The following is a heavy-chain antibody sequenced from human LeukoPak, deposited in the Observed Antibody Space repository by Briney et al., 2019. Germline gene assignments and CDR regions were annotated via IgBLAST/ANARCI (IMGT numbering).Heavy chain of an antibody. J-gene: IGHJ4*02. CDR2: IWYDGSNE. Sequence: GSLRLSCAASGFTFNDYAMHWVRQAPGKGLEWVALIWYDGSNEYYADSVKGRFTISRDDSKNTLYLQMNSLRAEDTAVYYCAKDRGAVAVPNDGYWGQGTLVTVSS. CDR3: AKDRGAVAVPNDGY. D-gene: IGHD6-19*01. CDR1: GFTFNDYA. V-gene: IGHV3-33*06.